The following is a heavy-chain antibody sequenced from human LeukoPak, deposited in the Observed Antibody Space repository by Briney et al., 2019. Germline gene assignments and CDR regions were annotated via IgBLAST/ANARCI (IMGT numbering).Heavy chain of an antibody. CDR3: ARDLSPWETRNPDAFDI. CDR1: GFTFTAYT. Sequence: PGGSLRLSCAASGFTFTAYTINWVRQAPGKGLEWVSYISGSTTDIYYADSVKGRFTISRDNAKRSVYLQMNSLRAEDTAVYYCARDLSPWETRNPDAFDIWGQGTMVTVSS. CDR2: ISGSTTDI. V-gene: IGHV3-21*04. D-gene: IGHD1-14*01. J-gene: IGHJ3*02.